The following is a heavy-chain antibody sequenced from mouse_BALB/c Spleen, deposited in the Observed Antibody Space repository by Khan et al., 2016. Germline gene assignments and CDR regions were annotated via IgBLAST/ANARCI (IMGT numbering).Heavy chain of an antibody. CDR2: ISYSGST. Sequence: EVKLLESGPGLVKPSQSLSLTCTVTGYSITSDYAWNWIRQFPGNKLEWMGYISYSGSTSYNPSLKSRISITRDTSKNQFFLQLNSVTTEDTATYYCARGGYLFDYWGQGTTLTVSS. V-gene: IGHV3-2*02. J-gene: IGHJ2*01. CDR1: GYSITSDYA. CDR3: ARGGYLFDY. D-gene: IGHD2-2*01.